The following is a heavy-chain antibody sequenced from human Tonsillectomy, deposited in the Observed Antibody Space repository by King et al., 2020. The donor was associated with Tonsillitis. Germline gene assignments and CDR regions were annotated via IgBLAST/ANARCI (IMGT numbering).Heavy chain of an antibody. CDR1: GYTFTGYY. V-gene: IGHV1-2*02. CDR3: ARWLPYYFDY. D-gene: IGHD5-12*01. Sequence: VQLVESGAEVKKPGASVKVSCKASGYTFTGYYMHWVRQAPGQGLEWMGWINPNSGGTNYAQTFQGRVTMTRDTSISTAYMELSRLRTDDTAVYYCARWLPYYFDYWGQGTLVTVSS. CDR2: INPNSGGT. J-gene: IGHJ4*02.